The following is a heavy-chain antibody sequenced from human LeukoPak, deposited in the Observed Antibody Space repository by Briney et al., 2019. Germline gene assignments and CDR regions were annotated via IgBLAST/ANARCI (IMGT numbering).Heavy chain of an antibody. D-gene: IGHD3-10*01. CDR3: ARGSRITLVSLKRYFDY. J-gene: IGHJ4*02. CDR1: GGSFSGYY. CDR2: INHSGST. V-gene: IGHV4-34*01. Sequence: PSETLSLTCAVYGGSFSGYYWSWIRQPPGKGLEWIGEINHSGSTNYNPSLKSRVTISVDTSKNQFSLKLSSVTAADTAVYYCARGSRITLVSLKRYFDYWGQGTLVTVSS.